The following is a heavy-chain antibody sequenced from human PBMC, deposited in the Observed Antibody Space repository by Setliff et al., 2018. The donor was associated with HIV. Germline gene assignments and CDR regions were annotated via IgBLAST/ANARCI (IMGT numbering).Heavy chain of an antibody. CDR2: IHTSGGT. CDR1: GGSINSDSYY. J-gene: IGHJ4*02. D-gene: IGHD6-13*01. CDR3: ARVSSSYYFLGAFDS. V-gene: IGHV4-61*09. Sequence: PSETLSLTCTVFGGSINSDSYYWTWIRQPAGKGLEWIGHIHTSGGTNYNPSLKSRVTISIDTSKNQFSLKLRSATATDTALYYCARVSSSYYFLGAFDSWGQGTLVTVSS.